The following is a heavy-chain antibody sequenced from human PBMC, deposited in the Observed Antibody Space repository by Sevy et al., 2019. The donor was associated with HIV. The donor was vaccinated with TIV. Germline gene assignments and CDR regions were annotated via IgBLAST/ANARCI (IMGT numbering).Heavy chain of an antibody. D-gene: IGHD2-15*01. CDR2: INYIDRYI. J-gene: IGHJ4*02. CDR1: GFTFSSYE. CDR3: ARLQSCGGSCYTFDS. V-gene: IGHV3-21*06. Sequence: GGSLRLSCAASGFTFSSYEMSWVRQAPGKGLEWVSSINYIDRYIKYADSVRGRFTIYRDDPKNSVSLRMKSLRDDDTAMYYCARLQSCGGSCYTFDSWGQGTLVTVSS.